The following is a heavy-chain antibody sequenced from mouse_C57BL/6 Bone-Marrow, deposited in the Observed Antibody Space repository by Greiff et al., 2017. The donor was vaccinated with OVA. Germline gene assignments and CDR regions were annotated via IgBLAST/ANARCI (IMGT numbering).Heavy chain of an antibody. Sequence: EVMLVESGGGLVKPGGSLKLSCAASGFTFSSSAMSWVRQTPEKRLEWVATISDGGSYTYYPDNVKGRFTISRDNAKNNLYLQMSHLKSEDTAMYYGARGLYGSSPYYAMDYWGQGTSGTVSS. CDR2: ISDGGSYT. D-gene: IGHD1-1*01. J-gene: IGHJ4*01. V-gene: IGHV5-4*03. CDR1: GFTFSSSA. CDR3: ARGLYGSSPYYAMDY.